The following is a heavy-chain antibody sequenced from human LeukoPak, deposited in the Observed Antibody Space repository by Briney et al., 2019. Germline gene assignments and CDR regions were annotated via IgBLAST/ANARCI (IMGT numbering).Heavy chain of an antibody. CDR2: ISNSGGST. CDR1: GFTFSNYG. J-gene: IGHJ4*02. D-gene: IGHD2-15*01. CDR3: AKDPCSGGSCYSADY. V-gene: IGHV3-23*01. Sequence: AGGSLRLSCAASGFTFSNYGMSWVRQAPGKGLEWVSIISNSGGSTYYADSVKGRFTISRDNSKNTLYLQMTSLRAEDMAVYYCAKDPCSGGSCYSADYWGQGTLVTVSS.